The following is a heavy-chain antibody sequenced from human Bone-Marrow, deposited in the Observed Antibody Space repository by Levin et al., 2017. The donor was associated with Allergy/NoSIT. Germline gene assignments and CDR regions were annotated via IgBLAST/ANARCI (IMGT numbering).Heavy chain of an antibody. Sequence: ASVKVSCKASGYTFTSYYMHWVRQAPGQGLEWMGIINPSGGSTSYAQKFQGRVTMTRDTSTSTVYMELSSLRSEDTAVYYCARGIAVAGHTYHDAFDIWGQGTMVTVSS. CDR3: ARGIAVAGHTYHDAFDI. J-gene: IGHJ3*02. CDR2: INPSGGST. CDR1: GYTFTSYY. D-gene: IGHD6-19*01. V-gene: IGHV1-46*01.